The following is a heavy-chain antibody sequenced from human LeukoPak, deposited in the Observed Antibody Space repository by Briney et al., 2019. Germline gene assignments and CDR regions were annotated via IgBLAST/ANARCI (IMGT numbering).Heavy chain of an antibody. V-gene: IGHV3-9*01. D-gene: IGHD4-17*01. CDR1: GLTLGEYA. J-gene: IGHJ4*02. CDR2: ISWNSDTR. CDR3: AKGDGYGDYSLDF. Sequence: PGRSLRLSCAAAGLTLGEYAMHWVRQAPEKGLEWVSSISWNSDTRGYANSVKGRFTISRDNAGNSLYLQMNSLRPEDTALYHCAKGDGYGDYSLDFWGQGTLVTVSS.